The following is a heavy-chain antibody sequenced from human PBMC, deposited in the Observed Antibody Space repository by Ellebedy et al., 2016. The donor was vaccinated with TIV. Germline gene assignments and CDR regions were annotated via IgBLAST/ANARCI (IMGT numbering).Heavy chain of an antibody. CDR2: INPSGGST. J-gene: IGHJ6*02. V-gene: IGHV1-46*01. Sequence: ASVKVSCXASGYTFTSYYMHWVRQAPGQGLEWMGIINPSGGSTSYAQKFQGRVTMTRDTSTSTVYMELSSLRSEDTAVYYCARASYGQDYYYYYGMDVWGQGTTVTVSS. CDR1: GYTFTSYY. CDR3: ARASYGQDYYYYYGMDV. D-gene: IGHD2-8*01.